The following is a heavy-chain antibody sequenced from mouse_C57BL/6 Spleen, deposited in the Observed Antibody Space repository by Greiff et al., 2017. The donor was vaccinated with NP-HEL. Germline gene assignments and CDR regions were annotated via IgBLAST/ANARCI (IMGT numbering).Heavy chain of an antibody. V-gene: IGHV14-4*01. Sequence: VQLQQSGAELVRPGASVKLSCTASGFNIKDDYMHWVKQRPEQGLEWIGWIDPENGDTEYASKFQGKATRTADTSSNTAYLQLSSLTAEDTAVYYWTAWGDSDETYWGQGTLVNVAA. CDR1: GFNIKDDY. CDR2: IDPENGDT. J-gene: IGHJ3*01. CDR3: TAWGDSDETY.